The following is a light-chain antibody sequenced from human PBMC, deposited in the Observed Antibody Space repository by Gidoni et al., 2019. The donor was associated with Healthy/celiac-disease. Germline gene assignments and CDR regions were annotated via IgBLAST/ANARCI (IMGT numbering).Light chain of an antibody. J-gene: IGKJ4*01. CDR1: QSISSY. CDR2: AAS. Sequence: DIQMTQSPSSLSASVGDRVTITCRASQSISSYLNWYQQKPGKAPKLLIYAASSLQSGVPSRFSGSGSGTDFTLTISSLQPEDFATYYCQHIGSFXGGTKVEIK. V-gene: IGKV1-39*01. CDR3: QHIGS.